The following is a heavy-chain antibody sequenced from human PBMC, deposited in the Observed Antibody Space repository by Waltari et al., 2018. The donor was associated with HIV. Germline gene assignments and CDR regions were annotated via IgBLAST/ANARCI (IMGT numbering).Heavy chain of an antibody. Sequence: EVQLLESGGGLVQPGGSLRLSCAASGFTFSSYAMSWVRQAPGKGLQWVLIISGSGSTTYSSDSVKAQVTISRDNSENTLYLQINSLRAEDTAVYYCAKGVFDMVVVSALDSWGHGTLVTVSS. V-gene: IGHV3-23*01. D-gene: IGHD2-21*01. CDR1: GFTFSSYA. CDR2: ISGSGSTT. J-gene: IGHJ5*01. CDR3: AKGVFDMVVVSALDS.